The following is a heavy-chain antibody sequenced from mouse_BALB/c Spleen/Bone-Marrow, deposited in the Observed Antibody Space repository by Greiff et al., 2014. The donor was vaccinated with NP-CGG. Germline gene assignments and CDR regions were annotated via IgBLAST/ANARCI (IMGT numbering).Heavy chain of an antibody. CDR2: ISSGGSYT. CDR1: GFTFSTYG. CDR3: ARQGGYFDY. J-gene: IGHJ2*01. V-gene: IGHV5-6*01. Sequence: EVKLMESGGDLVKPGGSLKPSCAASGFTFSTYGMSWVRQTPDKRLEWVATISSGGSYTYYPDSVKGRFTISRDNAKNTLYLQMSSLKSEDTAMYYCARQGGYFDYWGQGTTLTVSS.